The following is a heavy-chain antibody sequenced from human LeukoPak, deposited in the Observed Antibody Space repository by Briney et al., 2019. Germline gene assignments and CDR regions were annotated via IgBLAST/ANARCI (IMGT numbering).Heavy chain of an antibody. CDR1: GFTFSSYW. J-gene: IGHJ4*02. CDR2: IDTDGSST. CDR3: ARGPMSAVDY. V-gene: IGHV3-74*01. Sequence: PGGSLRLSCAASGFTFSSYWMHWVRQAPGKGLVWVSRIDTDGSSTTYADSVKGRFTISRDNAKNSLYLQMNSLRAEDTAVYYCARGPMSAVDYWGQGTLVTVSS.